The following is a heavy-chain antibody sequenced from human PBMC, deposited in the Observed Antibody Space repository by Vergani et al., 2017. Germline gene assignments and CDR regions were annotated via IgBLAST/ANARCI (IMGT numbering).Heavy chain of an antibody. Sequence: QVQLQESGPGLVKPSQTLSLTCTVSGGSISSGGYYWSWIRQHPGKGLEWIGYIYYSGSTYYNPSLKSRVTISVDTSKNQFSLKLSSVTAADTAVYYCARDTYRDGYKSDAFDIWGQGTMVTVSS. V-gene: IGHV4-31*03. J-gene: IGHJ3*02. D-gene: IGHD5-24*01. CDR1: GGSISSGGYY. CDR2: IYYSGST. CDR3: ARDTYRDGYKSDAFDI.